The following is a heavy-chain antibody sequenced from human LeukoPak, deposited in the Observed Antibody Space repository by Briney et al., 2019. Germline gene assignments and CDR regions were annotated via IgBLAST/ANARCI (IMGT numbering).Heavy chain of an antibody. D-gene: IGHD5-12*01. CDR3: AREGYNGDDMLSFDY. CDR1: GFTFSSYS. CDR2: ISSSSSTI. V-gene: IGHV3-48*04. Sequence: GGSLRLSCAASGFTFSSYSMNWVRQAPGKGLEWVSYISSSSSTIYYADSVKGRFTISRDNAKNSLYLQMNSLRAEDTAVYYCAREGYNGDDMLSFDYWGQGTLVTVSS. J-gene: IGHJ4*02.